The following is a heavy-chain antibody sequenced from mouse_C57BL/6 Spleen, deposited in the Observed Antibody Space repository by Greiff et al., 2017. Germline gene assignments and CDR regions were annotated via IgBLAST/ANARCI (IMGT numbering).Heavy chain of an antibody. J-gene: IGHJ4*01. D-gene: IGHD1-1*01. Sequence: VQLKESGPELVKPGASVKISCKASGYSFTDYNMNWVKQSNGKSLEWIGVINPNYGTTSYNQKFKGKATLTVDQSSSTAYMELRSLTSEDSAVYFCANYYGSIYAMDYWGQGTSVTVSS. CDR2: INPNYGTT. V-gene: IGHV1-39*01. CDR3: ANYYGSIYAMDY. CDR1: GYSFTDYN.